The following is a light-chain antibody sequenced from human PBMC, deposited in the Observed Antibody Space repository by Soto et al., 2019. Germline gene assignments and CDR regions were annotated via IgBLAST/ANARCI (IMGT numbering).Light chain of an antibody. CDR3: QQTDNSPYT. V-gene: IGKV1-39*01. Sequence: DIQMTQFPSSLSASVGDSVTITCRASQSVGTYLNWYQQKAGKAPKLLIYGASTLQSGVPSRFSVSGSGAEFTLTISSLQPEDFASYACQQTDNSPYTVGRGTILDIK. CDR2: GAS. J-gene: IGKJ2*01. CDR1: QSVGTY.